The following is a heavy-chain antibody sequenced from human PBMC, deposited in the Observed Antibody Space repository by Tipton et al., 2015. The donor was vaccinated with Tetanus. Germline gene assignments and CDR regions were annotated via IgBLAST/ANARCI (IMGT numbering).Heavy chain of an antibody. D-gene: IGHD2-2*01. CDR1: GGSISSYY. V-gene: IGHV4-4*07. CDR3: ARGGGYCSSTSCLDY. CDR2: IYTSGST. J-gene: IGHJ4*02. Sequence: TLSLTCTVSGGSISSYYWSWIRQPAGKGLEWIGRIYTSGSTNYNPSLKSRVTISVDTSKNQFSLKLSSVTAADTAVYYCARGGGYCSSTSCLDYWGQGTLVTVSS.